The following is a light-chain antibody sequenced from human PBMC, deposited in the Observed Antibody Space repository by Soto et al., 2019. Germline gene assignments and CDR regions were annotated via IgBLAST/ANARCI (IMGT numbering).Light chain of an antibody. CDR1: SSDVGGFNY. Sequence: QSALTQPASVSGSPGQSITISCTGTSSDVGGFNYVSWYQQHPGKAPKLMIYDVSNRPSGVPNRFAGSKSGNTASLTISGLQAEYEADYSCTSYTSGSTLVLFGGGTKLTVL. CDR3: TSYTSGSTLVL. J-gene: IGLJ2*01. V-gene: IGLV2-14*01. CDR2: DVS.